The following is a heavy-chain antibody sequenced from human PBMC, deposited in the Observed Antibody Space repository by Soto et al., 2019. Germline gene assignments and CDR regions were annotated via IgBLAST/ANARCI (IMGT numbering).Heavy chain of an antibody. CDR3: ARADDATVTTFGYYYYMDV. V-gene: IGHV4-39*01. CDR2: IYYNGNT. J-gene: IGHJ6*03. Sequence: SETLSLTCTVSGGSISSNSYYWGWIRQPPGKGLEWIGSIYYNGNTYYNPSLKSRVTISVDTSKNQFSLKLSSVTAADTAVYYCARADDATVTTFGYYYYMDVWGKGTTVTVSS. D-gene: IGHD4-4*01. CDR1: GGSISSNSYY.